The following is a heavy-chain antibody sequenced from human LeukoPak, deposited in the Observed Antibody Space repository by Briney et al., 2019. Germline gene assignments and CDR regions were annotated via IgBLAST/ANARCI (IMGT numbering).Heavy chain of an antibody. D-gene: IGHD3-16*02. CDR1: EFTFSSYA. CDR3: AKTVSGSHSYEGGDY. J-gene: IGHJ4*02. V-gene: IGHV3-23*01. Sequence: GGSLRLSCAASEFTFSSYAMSWVRQAPGKGLEWVSAISGSGDNTFYADSVKGRFTMSRDNSKNMLYLQMNSLRAEDTAVYYCAKTVSGSHSYEGGDYWGQGTLVTVSS. CDR2: ISGSGDNT.